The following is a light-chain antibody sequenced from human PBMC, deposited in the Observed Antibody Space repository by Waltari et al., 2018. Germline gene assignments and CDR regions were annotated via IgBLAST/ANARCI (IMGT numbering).Light chain of an antibody. CDR1: QSVLYTSNNKNY. CDR3: QQYYESRT. J-gene: IGKJ2*01. V-gene: IGKV4-1*01. CDR2: WAS. Sequence: DIVMTQSPDSLAVSLGETATINCKSSQSVLYTSNNKNYLGWYQQKPGRPPKLLFYWASTRESGVPDRFSAGGSGTEFTLTISSLQAEDVAIYYCQQYYESRTFGQGTKLEIK.